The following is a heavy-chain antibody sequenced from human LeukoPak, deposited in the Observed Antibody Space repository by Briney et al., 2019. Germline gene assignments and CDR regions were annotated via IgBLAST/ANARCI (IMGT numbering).Heavy chain of an antibody. Sequence: GGSLRLSCAGSGFEFSTHWMSWVRQAPAKGLEWVANINQDGSEEYYVESVKGRFTSSRDNAKNSMYLQMNTLRAEDTAVYYCARDPTRDAGTLSGEFVHWGQGTLVTVSS. J-gene: IGHJ5*02. D-gene: IGHD6-13*01. CDR1: GFEFSTHW. CDR2: INQDGSEE. V-gene: IGHV3-7*01. CDR3: ARDPTRDAGTLSGEFVH.